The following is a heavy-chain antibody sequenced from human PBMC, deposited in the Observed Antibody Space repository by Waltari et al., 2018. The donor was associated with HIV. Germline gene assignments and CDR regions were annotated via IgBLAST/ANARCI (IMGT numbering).Heavy chain of an antibody. D-gene: IGHD2-21*02. CDR1: GFSFSSYG. V-gene: IGHV3-30*18. CDR3: AKDYFVVVTAAGPFDP. CDR2: ISDDVSNK. Sequence: QVKLVESGGGVVQPGRSLRLSCAASGFSFSSYGMHWVRQAQGKGLECVAVISDDVSNKYYADAVKGRFTISRDNSKNTLYLQMNSLRAEDTVVYYCAKDYFVVVTAAGPFDPWGQGTLVTVSS. J-gene: IGHJ5*02.